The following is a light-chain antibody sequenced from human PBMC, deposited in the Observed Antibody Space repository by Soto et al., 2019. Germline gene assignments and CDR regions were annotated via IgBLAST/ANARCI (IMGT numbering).Light chain of an antibody. V-gene: IGKV3-20*01. J-gene: IGKJ1*01. CDR3: HQYGGSPGT. CDR2: DAS. Sequence: EIVLTQSPGTLSLSPGERATLSCRASQSVSSNYLAWYQQRPGQAPRLLIYDASSRATGVPDRFSGSGSGTDFTLTISRLEPEDFAVYYCHQYGGSPGTLGQGTKADIK. CDR1: QSVSSNY.